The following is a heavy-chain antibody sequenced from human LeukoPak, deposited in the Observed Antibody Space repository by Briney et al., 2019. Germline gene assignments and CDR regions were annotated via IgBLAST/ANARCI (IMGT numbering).Heavy chain of an antibody. V-gene: IGHV4-39*07. CDR3: ARGAVAGSSWFDP. CDR2: IYYSGST. Sequence: PSETLSLTCTVSGGSISSSSYYWGWIRQPPGKGLEWIGSIYYSGSTYYNPSLKSRVTISVDTSKNQFSLKLSSVTAADTAVYYCARGAVAGSSWFDPWGQGTLVTVSS. J-gene: IGHJ5*02. CDR1: GGSISSSSYY. D-gene: IGHD6-19*01.